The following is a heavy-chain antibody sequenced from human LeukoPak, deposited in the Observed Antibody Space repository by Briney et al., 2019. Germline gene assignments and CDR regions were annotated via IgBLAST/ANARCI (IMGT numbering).Heavy chain of an antibody. Sequence: APVKVSCKASGYTFTGYYMHWVRQAPGQGLEWMGWINPNSGGTNYAQKFQGRVTMTRDTSISTAYMELSRVRSDDTAVYYCARYCSSTSCYGAFDIWGQGTMVTVSS. CDR2: INPNSGGT. CDR1: GYTFTGYY. CDR3: ARYCSSTSCYGAFDI. V-gene: IGHV1-2*02. J-gene: IGHJ3*02. D-gene: IGHD2-2*01.